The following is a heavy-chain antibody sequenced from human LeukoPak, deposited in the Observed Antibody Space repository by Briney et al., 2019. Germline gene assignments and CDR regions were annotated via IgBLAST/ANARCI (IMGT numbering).Heavy chain of an antibody. Sequence: NPSETLSLTCAVYGESFRGYFWSWIRQPPGKGLEWIGEINHSGSMNYNPSLKSRVTISVDTSKNQFSLKLNSVTAADTAVYFCARKCYYGSGNYYNYWGQGTLVTVSS. CDR2: INHSGSM. V-gene: IGHV4-34*01. D-gene: IGHD3-10*01. J-gene: IGHJ4*02. CDR3: ARKCYYGSGNYYNY. CDR1: GESFRGYF.